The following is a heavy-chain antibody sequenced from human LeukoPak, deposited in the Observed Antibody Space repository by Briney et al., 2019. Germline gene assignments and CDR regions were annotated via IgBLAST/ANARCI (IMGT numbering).Heavy chain of an antibody. CDR2: INHRGST. CDR1: GGSFSRYY. D-gene: IGHD3-10*01. CDR3: ARVRRSIWLGELFYYFDY. J-gene: IGHJ4*02. Sequence: SETLSLTCAVNGGSFSRYYWSWIRQPPGKGLEWIGEINHRGSTNYNPSLKSRVTISADTSKNQFSLKVRSVTAADTAVYYCARVRRSIWLGELFYYFDYWGQGTLVTVSS. V-gene: IGHV4-34*01.